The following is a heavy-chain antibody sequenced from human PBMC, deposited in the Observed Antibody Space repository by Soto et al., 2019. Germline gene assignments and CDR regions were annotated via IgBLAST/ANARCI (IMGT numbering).Heavy chain of an antibody. D-gene: IGHD5-12*01. J-gene: IGHJ6*02. CDR1: GYTFTSYA. Sequence: ASVKVSCKASGYTFTSYAVHWVRQAPGQRLEWMGWINAGNGNTKYSQKFQGRVTITRDTSASTAYMELSSLRSEDTAVYYCARLATIARYYYGMDVWGQGTTVTVS. CDR2: INAGNGNT. V-gene: IGHV1-3*01. CDR3: ARLATIARYYYGMDV.